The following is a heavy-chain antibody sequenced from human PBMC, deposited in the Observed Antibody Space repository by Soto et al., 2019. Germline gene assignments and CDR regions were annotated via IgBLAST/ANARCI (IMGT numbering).Heavy chain of an antibody. D-gene: IGHD5-18*01. CDR2: IFYSGST. J-gene: IGHJ4*02. CDR1: GGSIRSYY. V-gene: IGHV4-59*01. CDR3: ARGAADKAMVDF. Sequence: PSETLSLTCTVSGGSIRSYYCTWIRQPPGKGLEWLGYIFYSGSTFYNPSLKSRVTISIHTYKSQFSLQLTSVTAADTAVYYCARGAADKAMVDFCGQRTLLTVSS.